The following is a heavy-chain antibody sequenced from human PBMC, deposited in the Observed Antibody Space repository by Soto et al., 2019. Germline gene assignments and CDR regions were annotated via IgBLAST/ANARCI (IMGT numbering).Heavy chain of an antibody. CDR3: AIDLWWYTH. V-gene: IGHV3-23*01. J-gene: IGHJ4*02. CDR1: GFTFSDHA. CDR2: ISGGGSGA. D-gene: IGHD2-15*01. Sequence: ESGGGLVQPGGSLRLSCTASGFTFSDHAMTWVRQAPGKGLEWLSGISGGGSGAYYADSVKGRFTVSRANSNNTLFLQMDSLRVEDTAVYYCAIDLWWYTHWGQGTLVTVSS.